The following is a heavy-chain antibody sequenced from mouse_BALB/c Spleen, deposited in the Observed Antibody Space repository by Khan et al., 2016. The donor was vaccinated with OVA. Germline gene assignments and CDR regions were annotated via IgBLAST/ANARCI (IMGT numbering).Heavy chain of an antibody. Sequence: VQLQQSGPELVKPGVSMKISCKASGYSFTDYTINWVKQSHGKNLEWIGLINPYNGGTRYNQKFRGKATLTVDKSSSTAYMELLSLTSEDSAVYYCTKGCNYVGYSMDYWGQGTSVTVSS. CDR2: INPYNGGT. J-gene: IGHJ4*01. CDR1: GYSFTDYT. V-gene: IGHV1-18*01. D-gene: IGHD2-1*01. CDR3: TKGCNYVGYSMDY.